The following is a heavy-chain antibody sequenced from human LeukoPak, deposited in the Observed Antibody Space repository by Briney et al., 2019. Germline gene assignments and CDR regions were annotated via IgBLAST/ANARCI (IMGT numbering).Heavy chain of an antibody. CDR2: FDPENGET. Sequence: ASVKVSCKVSGNSLTEMSMHWVRQAPGKGLEWMGGFDPENGETLYAQKFQGRVTVTEDTSTDTAYMELNSLRSEDTAVYYCATGLTSFGELLLHYWGQGTLVIVSS. CDR1: GNSLTEMS. CDR3: ATGLTSFGELLLHY. D-gene: IGHD3-16*01. J-gene: IGHJ4*02. V-gene: IGHV1-24*01.